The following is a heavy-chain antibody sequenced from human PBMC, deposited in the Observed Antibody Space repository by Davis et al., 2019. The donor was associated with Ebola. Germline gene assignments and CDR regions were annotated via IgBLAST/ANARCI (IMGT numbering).Heavy chain of an antibody. V-gene: IGHV4-59*01. J-gene: IGHJ5*02. Sequence: GSLRLSCSASGFIFSTYVMSWIRQPPGKGLEWIGSIYYSGSTNYNPPLKSRVTISVDTSKNQFSLKLSSVTAADTAVYYCARDWYSSGWYNWFDPWGQGTLVTVSS. D-gene: IGHD6-19*01. CDR3: ARDWYSSGWYNWFDP. CDR1: GFIFSTYV. CDR2: IYYSGST.